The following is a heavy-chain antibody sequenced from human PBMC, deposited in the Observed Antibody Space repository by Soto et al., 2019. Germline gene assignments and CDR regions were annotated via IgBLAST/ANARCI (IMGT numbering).Heavy chain of an antibody. Sequence: QVQLVESGGGVVQPGRSLRLSCAASGFTFSSYAMHWVRQAPGKGLEWVAVISYDGSNKYYADSVKGRFTISRDNAKNTLYLQMNSLRAEATAVAYCARDGEVYTGMGRYGMDVWGQGTTVTVSS. CDR2: ISYDGSNK. V-gene: IGHV3-30-3*01. CDR3: ARDGEVYTGMGRYGMDV. CDR1: GFTFSSYA. D-gene: IGHD5-18*01. J-gene: IGHJ6*02.